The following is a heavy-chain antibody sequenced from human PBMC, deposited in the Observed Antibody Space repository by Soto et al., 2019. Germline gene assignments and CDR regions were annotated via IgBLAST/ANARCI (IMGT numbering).Heavy chain of an antibody. CDR3: ARGLFLDY. D-gene: IGHD3-3*01. CDR1: GFTFSSYA. V-gene: IGHV3-30-3*01. J-gene: IGHJ4*02. Sequence: GGSLRLSCAASGFTFSSYAMHWVRQAPGKGLEWVAVISYDGSNKYYADSVKGRFTISRDNAKNTLYLQMNSLRAEDTAVYYCARGLFLDYWGQGTRVTVSS. CDR2: ISYDGSNK.